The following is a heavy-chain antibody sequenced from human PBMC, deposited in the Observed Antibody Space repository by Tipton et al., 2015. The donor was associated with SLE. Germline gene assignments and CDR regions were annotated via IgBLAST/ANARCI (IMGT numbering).Heavy chain of an antibody. J-gene: IGHJ4*02. CDR2: IYYGGST. Sequence: PGLVKPSETLSLTCTVSGGSISSSSYYWGWIRQPPGKGLEWIGSIYYGGSTYYNPSLKSRVTISVDTSKNQFSLKLTSVTAADTAVYYCARKISVPAWGDYFDYWGLGTRVIVSS. CDR3: ARKISVPAWGDYFDY. CDR1: GGSISSSSYY. D-gene: IGHD3-16*01. V-gene: IGHV4-39*07.